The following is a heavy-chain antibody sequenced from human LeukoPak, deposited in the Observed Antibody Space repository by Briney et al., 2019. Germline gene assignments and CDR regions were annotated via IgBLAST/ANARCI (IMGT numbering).Heavy chain of an antibody. V-gene: IGHV4-59*08. J-gene: IGHJ2*01. CDR3: ARHIGGNSGHWYFDL. D-gene: IGHD4-23*01. CDR2: IYYSGST. Sequence: KASETLSLTCTVSGGSISSYYWSWIRQPPGKGLEWIGYIYYSGSTNYNPSLKSRVTISVDTSKNQFSLKLSSVTAADTAVYYCARHIGGNSGHWYFDLWGRGTLVTVSS. CDR1: GGSISSYY.